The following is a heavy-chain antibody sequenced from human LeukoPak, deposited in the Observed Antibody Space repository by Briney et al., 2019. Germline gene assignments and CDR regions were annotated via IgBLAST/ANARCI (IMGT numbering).Heavy chain of an antibody. CDR2: ISGSGGST. J-gene: IGHJ4*02. Sequence: GGSLRLSCAASGFPLNTYEVNWVRQAPGKGLEWVSAISGSGGSTYYADSVKGRFTISRDNSKNTLYLQMNSLRAEDTAVYYCAKLQPITMVRGAFDYWGQGTLVTVSS. D-gene: IGHD3-10*01. CDR1: GFPLNTYE. CDR3: AKLQPITMVRGAFDY. V-gene: IGHV3-23*01.